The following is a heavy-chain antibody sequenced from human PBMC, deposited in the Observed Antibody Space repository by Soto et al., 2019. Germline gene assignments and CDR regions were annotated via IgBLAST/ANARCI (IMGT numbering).Heavy chain of an antibody. CDR1: GYPFNDNH. D-gene: IGHD4-4*01. J-gene: IGHJ4*01. CDR2: LNPYSGAT. Sequence: QVQLVQSGAELRKPGASVKVSCKASGYPFNDNHIHWVRQAPGQGLEWMGWLNPYSGATTYGANDKGSIYLTRDTALSTSYMELIGLRSDGTAVYYCATAKRGTVSLLSAWGQGTLVTVSS. V-gene: IGHV1-2*02. CDR3: ATAKRGTVSLLSA.